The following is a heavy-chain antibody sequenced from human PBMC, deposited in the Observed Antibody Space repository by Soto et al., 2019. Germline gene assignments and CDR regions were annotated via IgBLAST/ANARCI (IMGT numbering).Heavy chain of an antibody. J-gene: IGHJ6*02. D-gene: IGHD3-16*01. Sequence: GGSLRLSCAASGFTFSSYGMHWVRQAPGKGLEWVAVISYDGSNKYYADSVKGRFTISRDNSKNTLYLQMNSLRAEDTAVYYCAKTGLNDHYDYVWGSYGMDVWGQGTTVTVSS. CDR3: AKTGLNDHYDYVWGSYGMDV. V-gene: IGHV3-30*18. CDR2: ISYDGSNK. CDR1: GFTFSSYG.